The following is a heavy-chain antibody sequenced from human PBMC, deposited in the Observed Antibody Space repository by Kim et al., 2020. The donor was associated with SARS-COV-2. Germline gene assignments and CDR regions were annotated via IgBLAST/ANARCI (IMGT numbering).Heavy chain of an antibody. CDR2: K. D-gene: IGHD7-27*01. Sequence: KRYSPSLKSRLTITKDTSKSQVVLTMTNMDPVDTATYYCARTPWGPVYFDYWGQGTLVTVSS. J-gene: IGHJ4*02. V-gene: IGHV2-5*01. CDR3: ARTPWGPVYFDY.